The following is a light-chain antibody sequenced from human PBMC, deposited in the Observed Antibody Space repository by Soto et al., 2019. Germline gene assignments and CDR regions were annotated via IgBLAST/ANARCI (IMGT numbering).Light chain of an antibody. CDR2: GAS. CDR3: QQYNNWPPLT. J-gene: IGKJ5*01. Sequence: EIVMPQSPDTLSVSSGERATLSCRASQSVSSNLAWYQQKPGQAPRLLIYGASTRATGIPARFSGSGSGTEFTLTISSLQSEDFAVYYCQQYNNWPPLTFGQGTRLEIK. V-gene: IGKV3-15*01. CDR1: QSVSSN.